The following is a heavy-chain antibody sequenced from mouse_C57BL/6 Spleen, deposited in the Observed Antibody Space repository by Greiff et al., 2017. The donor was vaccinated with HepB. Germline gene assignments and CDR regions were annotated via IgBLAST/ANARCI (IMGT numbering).Heavy chain of an antibody. V-gene: IGHV1-62-2*01. CDR3: ARHEDYYGSSPYAMDY. D-gene: IGHD1-1*01. CDR2: FYPGSGSI. CDR1: GYTFTEYT. J-gene: IGHJ4*01. Sequence: QVHVKQSGAELVKPGASVKLSCKASGYTFTEYTIHWVKQRSGQGLEWIGWFYPGSGSIKYNEKFKDKATLTADKSSSTVYMELSRLTSEDSAVYFCARHEDYYGSSPYAMDYWGQGTSVTVSS.